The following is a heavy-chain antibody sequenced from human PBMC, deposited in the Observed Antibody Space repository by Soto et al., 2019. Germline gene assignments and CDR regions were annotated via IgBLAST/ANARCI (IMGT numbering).Heavy chain of an antibody. CDR3: ARFGYCSSTSCYGKDWFDP. Sequence: PGGSLRLSCAASGFTFSSYSMNWVRQAPGKGLEWVSYISSSSSTIYYADSVKGRFTISRDNAKNSLYLQMNSLRAEDTAVYYCARFGYCSSTSCYGKDWFDPRGQGTLVTVSS. V-gene: IGHV3-48*01. J-gene: IGHJ5*02. CDR1: GFTFSSYS. D-gene: IGHD2-2*03. CDR2: ISSSSSTI.